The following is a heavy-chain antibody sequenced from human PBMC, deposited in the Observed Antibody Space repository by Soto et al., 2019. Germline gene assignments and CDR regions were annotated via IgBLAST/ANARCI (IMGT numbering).Heavy chain of an antibody. Sequence: QVQLQESGPGLVKPSGTLSPTCAVSGGSVSSSNWWSWVRQSPGKGLEWMGEIYHSGSAHYNPSLKSRATISLDKSKNQFSLRLTSVTAAGTAVYYCARVPGVVVSADDAFDIWGPGTRVIVSS. V-gene: IGHV4-4*02. J-gene: IGHJ3*02. D-gene: IGHD2-21*02. CDR3: ARVPGVVVSADDAFDI. CDR1: GGSVSSSNW. CDR2: IYHSGSA.